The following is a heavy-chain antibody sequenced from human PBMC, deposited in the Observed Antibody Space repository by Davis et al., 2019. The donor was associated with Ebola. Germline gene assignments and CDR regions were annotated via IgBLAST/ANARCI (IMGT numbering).Heavy chain of an antibody. V-gene: IGHV5-51*01. CDR1: GYSFTSYW. J-gene: IGHJ4*02. D-gene: IGHD6-19*01. CDR3: ARERVKYSSGSDFDY. CDR2: IYPGDSDT. Sequence: GESLKISCKGSGYSFTSYWIGWVRQMPGKGLEWMGIIYPGDSDTRYSPSFQGQVTISADKSISTAYLQWSSLKASDTAMYYCARERVKYSSGSDFDYWGQGTLVTVSS.